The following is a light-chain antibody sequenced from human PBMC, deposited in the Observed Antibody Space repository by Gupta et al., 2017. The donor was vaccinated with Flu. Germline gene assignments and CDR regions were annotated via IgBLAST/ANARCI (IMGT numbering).Light chain of an antibody. CDR3: LQVNRPPHN. CDR1: QGISTY. CDR2: AAS. J-gene: IGKJ2*01. Sequence: DIQLTQSPSFVSASVGDRVTITCRASQGISTYLAWYQQKPGKVPKLLIFAASTLQSGVPPRFSGSGSGTEFILTISRLQPEDFASYYCLQVNRPPHNFGDGTKMEI. V-gene: IGKV1-9*01.